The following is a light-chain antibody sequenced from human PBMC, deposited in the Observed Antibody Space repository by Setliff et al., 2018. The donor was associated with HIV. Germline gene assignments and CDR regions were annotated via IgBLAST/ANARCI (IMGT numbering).Light chain of an antibody. J-gene: IGLJ1*01. CDR1: SSDVGGYDY. V-gene: IGLV2-14*01. CDR3: CSYTSSTTLV. Sequence: QSALTQPASVSGSPGQSITISCTGTSSDVGGYDYVSWYQQHPGKVPKLMLYEVGSRPSGVSNRFSGSKSGNTASLTISGLQAEDEADYYCCSYTSSTTLVFGTGTKVTVL. CDR2: EVG.